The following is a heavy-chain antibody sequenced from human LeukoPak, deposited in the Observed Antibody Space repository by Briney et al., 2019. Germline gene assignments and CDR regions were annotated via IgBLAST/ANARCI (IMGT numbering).Heavy chain of an antibody. J-gene: IGHJ5*02. CDR2: ISSSSSYI. Sequence: GGSLRLSCAASGFTFSSYSMNWDRQAPGKGLEWVSSISSSSSYIYYADSVKGRFTISRDNAKNSLYLQMNSLRAEDTAVYYCARGPILDAIAAAGTSWFDPWGQGTLVTVSS. D-gene: IGHD6-13*01. V-gene: IGHV3-21*01. CDR3: ARGPILDAIAAAGTSWFDP. CDR1: GFTFSSYS.